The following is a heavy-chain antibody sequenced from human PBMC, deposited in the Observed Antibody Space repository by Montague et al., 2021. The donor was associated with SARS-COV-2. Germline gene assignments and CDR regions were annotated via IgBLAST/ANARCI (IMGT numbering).Heavy chain of an antibody. CDR3: ARASGKKTIFGVVISYFDY. CDR1: GGSISSGGYY. Sequence: TLSLTCTVPGGSISSGGYYWSWIRQHPGKGLEWIGYIYYSGSTYYNPSLKSRVTISVDTSKNQFSLKLSSVTAADTAVYYCARASGKKTIFGVVISYFDYWGQGTLVTVSS. J-gene: IGHJ4*02. CDR2: IYYSGST. D-gene: IGHD3-3*01. V-gene: IGHV4-31*03.